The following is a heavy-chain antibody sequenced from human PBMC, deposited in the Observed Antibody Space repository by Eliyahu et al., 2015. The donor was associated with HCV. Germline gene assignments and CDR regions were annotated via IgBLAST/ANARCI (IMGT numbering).Heavy chain of an antibody. V-gene: IGHV3-30*04. Sequence: QVQLVESGGGVVQPGGSLRLSCAASGFPFASYAFHWVRQAPGKGLEWVAFISFDESNTDYADSVKGRFTISRDNSKNTLFLQMNNLRADDTAIYYCARDVLPFCGDDCYSHWFDPWGQGSLVSVSS. J-gene: IGHJ5*02. CDR3: ARDVLPFCGDDCYSHWFDP. CDR2: ISFDESNT. D-gene: IGHD2-21*02. CDR1: GFPFASYA.